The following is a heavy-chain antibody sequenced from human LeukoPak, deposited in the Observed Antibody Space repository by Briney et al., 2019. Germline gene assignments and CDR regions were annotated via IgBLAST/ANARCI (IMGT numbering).Heavy chain of an antibody. CDR3: ARGSVLGTSSWFDP. Sequence: ASVKVSCKASGYTFTSYGISWVRQAPGQGLEWMGWISAYNGNTNYAQKFQGRVTMTRGTSISTAYMELSRLRSDDTAVYYCARGSVLGTSSWFDPWGQGTLVTVSS. J-gene: IGHJ5*02. CDR2: ISAYNGNT. CDR1: GYTFTSYG. V-gene: IGHV1-18*01. D-gene: IGHD6-19*01.